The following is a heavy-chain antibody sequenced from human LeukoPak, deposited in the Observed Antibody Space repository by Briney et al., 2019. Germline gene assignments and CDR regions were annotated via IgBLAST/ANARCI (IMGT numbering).Heavy chain of an antibody. V-gene: IGHV6-1*01. D-gene: IGHD3-10*01. CDR1: GDSVSSNRVT. J-gene: IGHJ1*01. CDR2: TYYRSKWYN. CDR3: ARVEYYGSAQPEYFQH. Sequence: SQTLSLTCAISGDSVSSNRVTWNWIRQSPSGGLEWLGRTYYRSKWYNDYAVSVKSRITINPDTSKNQFSLQLNSVTPEDTAVYYCARVEYYGSAQPEYFQHWGQGTLVTVSS.